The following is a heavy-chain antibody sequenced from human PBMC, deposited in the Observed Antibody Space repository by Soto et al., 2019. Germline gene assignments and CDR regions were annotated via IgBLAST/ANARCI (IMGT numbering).Heavy chain of an antibody. D-gene: IGHD3-22*01. CDR3: ARDKRDYYDSSGYWLRAFDI. CDR2: IYSGGST. V-gene: IGHV3-53*04. Sequence: GGSLRLSCAASGFTVSSNYMSWVRQAPGKGLEWVSVIYSGGSTYYADSVKGRFTISRHNSKNTLYLQMNSLRAEDTAVYYCARDKRDYYDSSGYWLRAFDIWGQGTMVTVSS. CDR1: GFTVSSNY. J-gene: IGHJ3*02.